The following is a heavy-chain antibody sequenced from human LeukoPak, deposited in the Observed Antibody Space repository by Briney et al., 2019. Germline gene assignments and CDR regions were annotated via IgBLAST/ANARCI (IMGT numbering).Heavy chain of an antibody. V-gene: IGHV4-38-2*02. Sequence: SQTLSLTCTVYGDFISSGNYYWTWIRQPPGTGLEWIGSISHSGDTYYNPSLKSRVTMSLDTSKNEFSLKLTSVTAADTAMYYCARDRAYCGGRCYSRDFDNWGQGTLVTVSS. CDR1: GDFISSGNYY. CDR2: ISHSGDT. CDR3: ARDRAYCGGRCYSRDFDN. D-gene: IGHD2-15*01. J-gene: IGHJ4*02.